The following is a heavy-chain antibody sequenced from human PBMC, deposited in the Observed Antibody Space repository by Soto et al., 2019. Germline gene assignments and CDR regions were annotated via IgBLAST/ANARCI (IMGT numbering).Heavy chain of an antibody. CDR2: IHHSGSL. V-gene: IGHV4-59*01. J-gene: IGHJ5*01. CDR3: ARGYDWFDP. Sequence: QVQLQESGPGLVKPSETLSLTCSVSGGSTSDSYWSWIRQPPGKGLEWIAYIHHSGSLHYNPSLKSRVTISIDTSKNHFSLNLASVTGADTAVYYCARGYDWFDPWGQGTLVTVSS. D-gene: IGHD1-1*01. CDR1: GGSTSDSY.